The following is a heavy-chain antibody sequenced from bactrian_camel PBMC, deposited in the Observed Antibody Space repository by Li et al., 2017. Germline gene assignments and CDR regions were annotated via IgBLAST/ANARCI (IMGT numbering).Heavy chain of an antibody. V-gene: IGHV3S54*01. CDR2: LYTGGSPS. D-gene: IGHD4*01. CDR1: ENMRSLTS. CDR3: ALKRLPGMYSSDLNPQHYFAN. J-gene: IGHJ6*01. Sequence: VQLVESGGGSVQAGESLRLSCIIRENMRSLTSMGWFRRVPGQEYEGVAVLYTGGSPSYYADSVKGRFTVSQDNAKNMLYLQMDSLEPEDTATYYCALKRLPGMYSSDLNPQHYFANWGQGTQVTVSS.